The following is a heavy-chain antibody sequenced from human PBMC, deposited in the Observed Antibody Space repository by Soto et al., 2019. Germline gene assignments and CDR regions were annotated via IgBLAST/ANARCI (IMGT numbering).Heavy chain of an antibody. V-gene: IGHV1-18*04. CDR1: DFSFTSHG. Sequence: ASVKVSCKAYDFSFTSHGISWVRQAPGQGLEWMGWISLYNGNTNYAQQFQGRVTMTTDTSTSTAYMELRSLRSDDTAMYFCAIYHLELFSFDYWGQGILVTGSS. CDR2: ISLYNGNT. J-gene: IGHJ4*02. D-gene: IGHD2-2*01. CDR3: AIYHLELFSFDY.